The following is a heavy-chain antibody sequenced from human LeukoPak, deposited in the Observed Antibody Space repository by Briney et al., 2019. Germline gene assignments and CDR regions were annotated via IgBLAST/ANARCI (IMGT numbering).Heavy chain of an antibody. J-gene: IGHJ5*02. D-gene: IGHD3-22*01. CDR2: IYYSGSGST. Sequence: SETLSLTCTVSGGSISGNYWSWIRQPPGKGLEWIAYIYYSGSGSTNYNPSLKSRVTISVDMSKNQFSLKLSSVTAADTAVYYCAGDYDSSGYYYSSWGQGTLVTVSS. CDR3: AGDYDSSGYYYSS. CDR1: GGSISGNY. V-gene: IGHV4-59*12.